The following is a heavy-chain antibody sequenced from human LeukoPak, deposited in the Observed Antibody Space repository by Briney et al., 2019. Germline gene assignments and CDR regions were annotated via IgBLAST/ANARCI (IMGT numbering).Heavy chain of an antibody. CDR1: GSSFTSYW. V-gene: IGHV5-51*01. J-gene: IGHJ4*02. Sequence: GESLKISYKGSGSSFTSYWIGWVRPLPGKGLEWMGIIYPGDSDTRYSTSFQGQVTISADKSIRTAYLQWSSLKASDTAMYYCARHFTGHRGYSYCYGDYWGQGTLVTVSS. CDR3: ARHFTGHRGYSYCYGDY. CDR2: IYPGDSDT. D-gene: IGHD5-18*01.